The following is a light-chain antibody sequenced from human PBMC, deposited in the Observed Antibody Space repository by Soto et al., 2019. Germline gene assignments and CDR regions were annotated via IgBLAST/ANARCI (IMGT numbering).Light chain of an antibody. CDR1: RSVSSSY. J-gene: IGKJ1*01. Sequence: ETVLTQSPGTLSLSPGERATLFCRASRSVSSSYLAWYQQKPGQAPRLLIYGPSSRATGIPDRFNGSGSGTEFTVTISRLEPEDFAVYYWQQYVNSPPSWTFGQGTKVEIK. CDR3: QQYVNSPPSWT. CDR2: GPS. V-gene: IGKV3-20*01.